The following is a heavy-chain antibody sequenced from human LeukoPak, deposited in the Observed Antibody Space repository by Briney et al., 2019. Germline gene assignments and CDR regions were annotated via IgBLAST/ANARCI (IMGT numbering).Heavy chain of an antibody. CDR1: GFTFSSYS. J-gene: IGHJ3*02. V-gene: IGHV3-21*01. CDR3: AREYYDSSGYYYPHAFDI. Sequence: GGSLRLSCAASGFTFSSYSMNWVRQAPGKGLEWVSSISSSSSYIYYADSVKGRFTISRNNAKNSLYLQMNSLRAEDTAVYYCAREYYDSSGYYYPHAFDIWGQGTMVTVSS. CDR2: ISSSSSYI. D-gene: IGHD3-22*01.